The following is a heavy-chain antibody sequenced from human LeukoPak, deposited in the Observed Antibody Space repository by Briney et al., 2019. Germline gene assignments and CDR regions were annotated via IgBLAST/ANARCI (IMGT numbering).Heavy chain of an antibody. Sequence: GGSLRLSCAASGFTFSSYAMNWVRQAPGKGLEWVSAISGSGGSTYYADSVKGRFTISRDNPKNTLYLQMSSLRAEDTAVYYCARKLSGYAPFDCWGQGTLVTVSS. D-gene: IGHD5-12*01. CDR1: GFTFSSYA. CDR3: ARKLSGYAPFDC. CDR2: ISGSGGST. V-gene: IGHV3-23*01. J-gene: IGHJ4*02.